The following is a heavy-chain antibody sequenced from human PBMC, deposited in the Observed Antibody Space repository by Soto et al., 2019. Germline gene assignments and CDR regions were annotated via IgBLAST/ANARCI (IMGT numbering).Heavy chain of an antibody. CDR2: ISGSGGST. J-gene: IGHJ4*02. Sequence: GGSLSLSCGASGFTFRNYAMSWVRQAVGRGLEWVSGISGSGGSTYYADSVKGRFTIYRDNSKNTLYLQMNSLRAEDTAVYYCATWSGYSDYWGQGTLVTVSS. D-gene: IGHD3-3*01. CDR1: GFTFRNYA. V-gene: IGHV3-23*01. CDR3: ATWSGYSDY.